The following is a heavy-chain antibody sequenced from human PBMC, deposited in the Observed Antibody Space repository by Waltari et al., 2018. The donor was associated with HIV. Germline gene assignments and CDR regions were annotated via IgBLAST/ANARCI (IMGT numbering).Heavy chain of an antibody. CDR3: AKGRTDYYYDSSGPGAFDI. CDR2: ISWNSGSI. V-gene: IGHV3-9*01. D-gene: IGHD3-22*01. CDR1: GFTFVDYA. Sequence: EVQLVESGGGLVQPGRSLRLSCAASGFTFVDYAMHWVRQAPGKGLEWVSGISWNSGSIGYADSVKGRFTISRDNAKNSLYLQMNSLRAEDTALYYCAKGRTDYYYDSSGPGAFDIWGQGTMVTVSS. J-gene: IGHJ3*02.